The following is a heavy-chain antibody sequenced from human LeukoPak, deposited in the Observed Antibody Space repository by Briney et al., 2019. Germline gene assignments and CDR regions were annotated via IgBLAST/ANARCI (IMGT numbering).Heavy chain of an antibody. J-gene: IGHJ4*02. CDR1: GFTFSNYA. V-gene: IGHV3-23*01. CDR2: ISGSGHST. Sequence: GGTLRLSCVASGFTFSNYAMTWVRQAPGKGLEWVSAISGSGHSTYYADSVKGRFTISRDNSKNTLYLQMNSLRAEDTALYFCAQWSRYFDYWGQGTLVTVSS. D-gene: IGHD1-26*01. CDR3: AQWSRYFDY.